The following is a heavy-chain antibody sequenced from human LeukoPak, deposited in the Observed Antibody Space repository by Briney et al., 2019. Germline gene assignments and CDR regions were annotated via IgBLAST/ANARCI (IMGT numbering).Heavy chain of an antibody. Sequence: SETLSLTCTVSGGSTSSSNYYWAWIRQPPGKGLEWIEGIHYSGNTYYSPSLKSRVTISVDTSKNQFSLKLSSVIAADTAVYYCARLGAGPTYYDFWSGYSSFYFDYWGQGTLVTVSS. CDR1: GGSTSSSNYY. J-gene: IGHJ4*02. CDR3: ARLGAGPTYYDFWSGYSSFYFDY. CDR2: IHYSGNT. D-gene: IGHD3-3*01. V-gene: IGHV4-39*01.